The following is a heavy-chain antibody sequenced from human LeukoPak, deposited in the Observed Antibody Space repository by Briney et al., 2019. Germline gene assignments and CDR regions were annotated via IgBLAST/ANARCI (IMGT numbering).Heavy chain of an antibody. CDR1: GFTFSSYW. J-gene: IGHJ4*02. CDR2: IKQDGSNK. V-gene: IGHV3-7*01. D-gene: IGHD3-3*01. CDR3: AKGCTFLEWLVDY. Sequence: PGGSLRLSCAASGFTFSSYWMSWVRQAPGKGLEWVANIKQDGSNKYYADSVKGRFTISRDNSKNTLYLQMNSLRAEDTAVYYCAKGCTFLEWLVDYWGQGTLVTVSS.